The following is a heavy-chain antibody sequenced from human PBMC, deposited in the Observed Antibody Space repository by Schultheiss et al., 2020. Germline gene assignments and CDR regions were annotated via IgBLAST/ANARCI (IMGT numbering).Heavy chain of an antibody. CDR1: GFTFSSYS. Sequence: GSLRLSCSASGFTFSSYSMNWFRQPPGKGLEWIGYIYYSGSTYYNPSLKSRVTISVDTSKNQFSLKLTSVTAADTAVYYCARGKSPFDYWGQGTLVTVSS. CDR2: IYYSGST. V-gene: IGHV4-59*01. J-gene: IGHJ4*02. CDR3: ARGKSPFDY.